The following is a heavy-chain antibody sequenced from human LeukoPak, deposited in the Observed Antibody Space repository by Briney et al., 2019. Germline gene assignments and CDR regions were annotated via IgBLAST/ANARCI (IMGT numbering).Heavy chain of an antibody. J-gene: IGHJ4*02. D-gene: IGHD6-6*01. Sequence: SETLSLTCSVSGGSVSSYYWSWIRQSPGKGLEWIGYIHNSGRTNYNPSLKSRVTISVDTSKNQFSLKLSSVTAADTAVYYCARVDPDSSSTLEVFDYWGQGTLVTVSS. CDR3: ARVDPDSSSTLEVFDY. CDR1: GGSVSSYY. V-gene: IGHV4-59*02. CDR2: IHNSGRT.